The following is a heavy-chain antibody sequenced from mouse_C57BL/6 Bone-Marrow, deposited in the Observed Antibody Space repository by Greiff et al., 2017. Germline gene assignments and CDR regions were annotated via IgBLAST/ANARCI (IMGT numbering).Heavy chain of an antibody. Sequence: QVTLKVSGPGILQPSQTLSLTCSFSGFSLSTSNMGIGWIRQPSGKGLEWLAHIWWNDDKYYNPSLKSRLTISKDTSNNQVFLTITSVDTADTATYYCAQIDYYGSSWYFDVWGTGTTVTVSS. CDR3: AQIDYYGSSWYFDV. CDR2: IWWNDDK. D-gene: IGHD1-1*01. CDR1: GFSLSTSNMG. J-gene: IGHJ1*03. V-gene: IGHV8-5*01.